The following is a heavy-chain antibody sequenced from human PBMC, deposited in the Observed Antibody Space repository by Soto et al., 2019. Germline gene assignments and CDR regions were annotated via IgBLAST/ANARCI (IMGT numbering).Heavy chain of an antibody. D-gene: IGHD3-16*01. CDR1: GFTFSSYG. CDR3: AKDLYYDYIWGSDYYFDY. V-gene: IGHV3-30*18. Sequence: QVQLVESGGGVVQPGRSLRLSCAASGFTFSSYGMHWVRQAPGKGLEWVAVISYDGSNKYYADFVKGRFTISRDNSKNPLYLQMNSLSTEDTAVYYCAKDLYYDYIWGSDYYFDYWGQGTLVTVSS. CDR2: ISYDGSNK. J-gene: IGHJ4*02.